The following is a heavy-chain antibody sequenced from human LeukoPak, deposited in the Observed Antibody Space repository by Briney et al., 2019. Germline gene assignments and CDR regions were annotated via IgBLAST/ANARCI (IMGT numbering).Heavy chain of an antibody. V-gene: IGHV4-34*01. CDR2: IFRSGST. CDR1: GGSFSSYY. CDR3: ARGRGYLYDSSDDGYYFDT. D-gene: IGHD3-22*01. J-gene: IGHJ4*02. Sequence: SETLSLTCAVYGGSFSSYYRTWIRHSPGKGLEWIGDIFRSGSTNYNPSLKNRVTVSLDTSKTRFSLNLTSVTAADTSVYYCARGRGYLYDSSDDGYYFDTWGQGSLVTVSS.